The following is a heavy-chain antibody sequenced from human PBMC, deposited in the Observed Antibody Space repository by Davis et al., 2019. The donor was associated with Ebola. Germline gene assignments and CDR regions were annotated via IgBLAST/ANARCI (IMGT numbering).Heavy chain of an antibody. Sequence: GESLKISCAASGFTFSSYSMNWVRQAPGKGLEWVSYISSSGSTIYYADSVKGRFTISRDNAKNSLYLQMNSLRAEDTAVYYCARGSGSYFPFGQGTLVTVSS. CDR2: ISSSGSTI. D-gene: IGHD1-26*01. V-gene: IGHV3-48*04. J-gene: IGHJ5*02. CDR1: GFTFSSYS. CDR3: ARGSGSYFP.